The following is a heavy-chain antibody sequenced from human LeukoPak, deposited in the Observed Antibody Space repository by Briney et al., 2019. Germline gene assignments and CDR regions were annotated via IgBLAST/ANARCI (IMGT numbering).Heavy chain of an antibody. J-gene: IGHJ4*02. CDR3: ARLYGANSGYFDY. D-gene: IGHD4-23*01. Sequence: HPGRSLRLSCAASGYSFSRHGMHWVRQAPGKGLEWVAAIWYDGSQKYYADSVKGRFTISRDNLENTGDLQKNSLRAEDTAVYYCARLYGANSGYFDYWGPGTLVTVSS. CDR1: GYSFSRHG. V-gene: IGHV3-33*01. CDR2: IWYDGSQK.